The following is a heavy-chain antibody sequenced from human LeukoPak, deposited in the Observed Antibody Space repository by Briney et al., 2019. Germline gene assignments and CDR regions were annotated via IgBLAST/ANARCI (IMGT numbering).Heavy chain of an antibody. CDR1: GYTFTRYY. V-gene: IGHV1-46*01. CDR2: INPSGGST. J-gene: IGHJ4*02. Sequence: SVKVSCQASGYTFTRYYMHWVRQAPGKELEWMGIINPSGGSTSFAQKFQGRVTMTRDMSASTVYMELSSVRSEDTAVYYCARDSGSGGNFFDYWGQGTLVTVSS. CDR3: ARDSGSGGNFFDY. D-gene: IGHD4-23*01.